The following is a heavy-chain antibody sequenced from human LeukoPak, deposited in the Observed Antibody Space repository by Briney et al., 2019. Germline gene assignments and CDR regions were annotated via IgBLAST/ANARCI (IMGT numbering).Heavy chain of an antibody. CDR1: GFTFSSYA. CDR3: ARDVGEAAAGTGYFQH. V-gene: IGHV3-30-3*01. CDR2: ISYDGSNK. J-gene: IGHJ1*01. D-gene: IGHD6-13*01. Sequence: GESLKISCAASGFTFSSYAMHWVRQAPGKGLEWVAVISYDGSNKYYADSVKGRFTISRDNSKNTLYLQMNSLRAEDTAVYYCARDVGEAAAGTGYFQHWGQGTLVTVSS.